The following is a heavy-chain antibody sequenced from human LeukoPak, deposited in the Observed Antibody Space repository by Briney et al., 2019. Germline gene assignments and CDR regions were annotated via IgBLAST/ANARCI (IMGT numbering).Heavy chain of an antibody. D-gene: IGHD6-13*01. CDR2: ISSTSSCI. V-gene: IGHV3-21*01. CDR3: ARDDFIAAAGHDY. Sequence: GGSLRLSCAASGFTFSSYNMNWVRQAPGKGLEWVSSISSTSSCIYYADSVKGRFTISRDNAKNSLYLQMNSLRAGDTAVYYCARDDFIAAAGHDYWGQGTLVTVSS. J-gene: IGHJ4*02. CDR1: GFTFSSYN.